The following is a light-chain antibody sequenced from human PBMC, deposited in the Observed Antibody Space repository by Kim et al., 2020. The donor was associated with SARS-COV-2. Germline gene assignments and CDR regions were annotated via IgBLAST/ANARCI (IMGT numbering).Light chain of an antibody. CDR3: QQYNMYWT. J-gene: IGKJ1*01. V-gene: IGKV1-5*03. Sequence: QMTHSPSTLSASVGDRVTISCRASQSISTWLAWYQQKPGKAPRLLIYKASILESGVPLRFSGSGSGTEFTLTISSLQPDDFGTYYCQQYNMYWTFGQGTKVDIK. CDR1: QSISTW. CDR2: KAS.